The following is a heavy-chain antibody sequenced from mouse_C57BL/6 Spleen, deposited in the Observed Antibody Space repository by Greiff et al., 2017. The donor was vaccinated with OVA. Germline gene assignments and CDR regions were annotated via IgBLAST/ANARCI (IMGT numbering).Heavy chain of an antibody. CDR3: AREDPFDY. V-gene: IGHV1-82*01. CDR2: IYPGDGDT. J-gene: IGHJ2*01. Sequence: QVQLKESGPELVKPGASVKISCKASGYAFSSSWMNWVKQRPGKGLEWIGRIYPGDGDTNYNGKFKGKATLTADKSSSTAYMQLSSLTSEDSAVYFCAREDPFDYWGQGTTLTVSS. CDR1: GYAFSSSW.